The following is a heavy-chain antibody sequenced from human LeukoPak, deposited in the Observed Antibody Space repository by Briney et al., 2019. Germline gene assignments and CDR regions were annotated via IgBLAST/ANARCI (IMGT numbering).Heavy chain of an antibody. V-gene: IGHV3-23*01. Sequence: GGSLRLSCAASGFTFSSYAMSGVRQAPGKGLEGVSAISGSGGSTYYADSVKGRFTISRDNSKNTLYLQMNSLRAEDTAVYYCAKRHTTGTTGQFDYWGQGTLVTVSS. CDR1: GFTFSSYA. CDR3: AKRHTTGTTGQFDY. D-gene: IGHD1-1*01. J-gene: IGHJ4*02. CDR2: ISGSGGST.